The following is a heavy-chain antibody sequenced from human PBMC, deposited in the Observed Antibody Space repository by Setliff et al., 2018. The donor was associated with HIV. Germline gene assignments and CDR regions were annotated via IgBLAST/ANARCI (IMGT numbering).Heavy chain of an antibody. J-gene: IGHJ6*02. V-gene: IGHV3-33*01. Sequence: GGSLRLSCAASGFTFSSYGMHWVRQAPGKGLEWVAVIWYDGSNKYYADSVKGRFTISRDNSKNTLYLQMNSLRAEDTAVYYCARDSVAATFNYYGMDVWGQGTLVTVSS. CDR1: GFTFSSYG. D-gene: IGHD2-15*01. CDR2: IWYDGSNK. CDR3: ARDSVAATFNYYGMDV.